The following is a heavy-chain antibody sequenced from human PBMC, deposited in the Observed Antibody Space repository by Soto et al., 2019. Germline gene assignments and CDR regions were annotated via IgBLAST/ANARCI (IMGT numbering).Heavy chain of an antibody. D-gene: IGHD3-3*01. CDR3: AREGYDFWSGYSAPYYYMDA. CDR2: IYSGGST. Sequence: GGSLRLSCAASGFTVSSNYMSWVRQAPGKGLEWVSVIYSGGSTYYADSVKGRFTISRDHSQNTLYLQMNSLRAEDTAVYYCAREGYDFWSGYSAPYYYMDAWGKGPTGT. V-gene: IGHV3-66*01. J-gene: IGHJ6*03. CDR1: GFTVSSNY.